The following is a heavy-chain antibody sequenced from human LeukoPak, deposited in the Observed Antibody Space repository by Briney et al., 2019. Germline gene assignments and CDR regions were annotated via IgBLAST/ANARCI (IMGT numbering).Heavy chain of an antibody. CDR2: IYYSGST. CDR1: GGSISSGDYS. V-gene: IGHV4-30-4*01. Sequence: TASETLSLTCTVSGGSISSGDYSWSWIRQPPGKGLEWIGYIYYSGSTYYNPSLKSRVTISVDTSKNQFSLKLSSVTAADTAVYYCARGLSTRSVNWGQGTLVTVSS. CDR3: ARGLSTRSVN. D-gene: IGHD4-11*01. J-gene: IGHJ4*02.